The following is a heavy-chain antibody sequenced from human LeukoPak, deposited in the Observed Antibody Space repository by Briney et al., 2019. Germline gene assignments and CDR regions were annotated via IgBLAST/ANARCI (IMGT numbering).Heavy chain of an antibody. D-gene: IGHD3-10*01. Sequence: GGSLRLSCAASGFTFSSYWMHWVRQAPGKGLVWVSRINSDGSSTSYADSVKGRFTISRDNAKNTLYLQMNSLRAEDTAVYYCAREPNYGLDAFDIWGQGTMVTVSS. CDR3: AREPNYGLDAFDI. CDR2: INSDGSST. CDR1: GFTFSSYW. V-gene: IGHV3-74*01. J-gene: IGHJ3*02.